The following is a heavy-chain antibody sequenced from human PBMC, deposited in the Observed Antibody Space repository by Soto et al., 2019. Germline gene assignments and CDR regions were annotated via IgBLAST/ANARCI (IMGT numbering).Heavy chain of an antibody. J-gene: IGHJ4*02. CDR2: ISGSGGNT. CDR1: AFAYRSYT. CDR3: AKSITARPFDY. V-gene: IGHV3-23*01. Sequence: PGGSLRLSCTVSAFAYRSYTMSWVRQAPTKGQEWVSAISGSGGNTYYADSVKGRFTISRDNSKNTLYLQMNSRRAEDTAVYYCAKSITARPFDYWGQGDLVTVS. D-gene: IGHD6-6*01.